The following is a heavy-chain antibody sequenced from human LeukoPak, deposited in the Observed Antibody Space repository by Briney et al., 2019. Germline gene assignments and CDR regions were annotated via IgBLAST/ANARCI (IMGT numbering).Heavy chain of an antibody. Sequence: PGGSLRLSCAASGFTFSSYAMHWVRQAPGKGLEWVAVISYDGSNKYYADSVKGRFTISRDNSKNTLYLQMNSLRAEDTAVYYCTGGSYFLSWFDPWGQGTLVTVSS. D-gene: IGHD1-26*01. CDR3: TGGSYFLSWFDP. CDR1: GFTFSSYA. J-gene: IGHJ5*02. V-gene: IGHV3-30-3*01. CDR2: ISYDGSNK.